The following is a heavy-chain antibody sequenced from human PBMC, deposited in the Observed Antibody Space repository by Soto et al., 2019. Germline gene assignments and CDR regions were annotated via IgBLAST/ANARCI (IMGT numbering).Heavy chain of an antibody. CDR2: INHSGST. J-gene: IGHJ4*01. D-gene: IGHD6-19*01. V-gene: IGHV4-34*01. CDR1: GGSFSGYN. CDR3: AIAMAGKWHPFDY. Sequence: PSETLSLTCAVYGGSFSGYNRSWIRQPPGKGLEWIGEINHSGSTNYNPSLKSRVTISVDTSKNQFSLKLSSVTAADTAVYYCAIAMAGKWHPFDYWCHGTLVIVSS.